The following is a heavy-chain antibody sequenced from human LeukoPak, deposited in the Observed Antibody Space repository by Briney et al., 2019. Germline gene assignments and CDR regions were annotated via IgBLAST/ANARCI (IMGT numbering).Heavy chain of an antibody. Sequence: SETLSLTCTVSGGPISSYYWSWIRQPPGKGLEWIGYIYYSGSTNYNPSLKSRVTISVDTSKNQFSLKLSSVTAADTAVYYCARDYGNHYFDYWGQGTLVTVSS. CDR2: IYYSGST. D-gene: IGHD1-14*01. CDR3: ARDYGNHYFDY. V-gene: IGHV4-59*01. CDR1: GGPISSYY. J-gene: IGHJ4*02.